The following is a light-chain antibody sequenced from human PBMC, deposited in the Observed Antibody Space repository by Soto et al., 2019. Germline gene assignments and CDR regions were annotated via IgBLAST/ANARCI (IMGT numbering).Light chain of an antibody. V-gene: IGLV1-44*01. CDR1: YSNFGSNI. J-gene: IGLJ2*01. Sequence: QSVLTQPPSASGTPGQRVTISCSRSYSNFGSNIVNWYQHFPGTAPKLLIYNNNKRPSGVPDRFSASKSGTSVSLAISGLQSEDEAIYYCSSWDDSLNDVLFGGGTKLTVL. CDR2: NNN. CDR3: SSWDDSLNDVL.